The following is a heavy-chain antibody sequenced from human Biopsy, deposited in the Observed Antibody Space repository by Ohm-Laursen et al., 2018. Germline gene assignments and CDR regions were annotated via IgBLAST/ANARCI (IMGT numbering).Heavy chain of an antibody. V-gene: IGHV4-59*08. CDR3: AKHGSGWTGDDALHI. CDR1: GGSISGSS. D-gene: IGHD6-19*01. Sequence: PSETLSLTCTVSGGSISGSSWSWIRQAPGRGLEWVGYISYSGSTSNNPSLKSRITISVDTSKNQISLKVTSATAADTAVYYCAKHGSGWTGDDALHIWGQGTMVTVSS. CDR2: ISYSGST. J-gene: IGHJ3*02.